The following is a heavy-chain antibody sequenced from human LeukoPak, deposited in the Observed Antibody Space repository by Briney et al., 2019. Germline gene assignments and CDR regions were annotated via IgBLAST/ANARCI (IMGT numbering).Heavy chain of an antibody. D-gene: IGHD6-19*01. V-gene: IGHV3-23*01. CDR3: AKDQKSSGWPGYYFDY. Sequence: PGGSLRLSCAASGFTFSSYAMSWVRQAPGKGLEWVSAIGGSGGSTYYADSVKGRFTISRDNSKNTLYLQMNSLRAEDTAVYYCAKDQKSSGWPGYYFDYWGQGTLVTVSS. J-gene: IGHJ4*02. CDR2: IGGSGGST. CDR1: GFTFSSYA.